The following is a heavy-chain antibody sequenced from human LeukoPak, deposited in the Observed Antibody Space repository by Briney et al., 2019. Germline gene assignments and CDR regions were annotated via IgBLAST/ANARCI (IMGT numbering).Heavy chain of an antibody. CDR1: GYSFTSYW. V-gene: IGHV5-51*03. CDR2: IYPGGSDT. D-gene: IGHD1-1*01. CDR3: ARLGRGTTADY. J-gene: IGHJ4*02. Sequence: PGESLKISCKGSGYSFTSYWIGWVRQMPGKGLEWMGIIYPGGSDTRYSPSFQGQVTISADKAISLAFLQWTSLNASDPAMYYCARLGRGTTADYWGQGTLVTVSS.